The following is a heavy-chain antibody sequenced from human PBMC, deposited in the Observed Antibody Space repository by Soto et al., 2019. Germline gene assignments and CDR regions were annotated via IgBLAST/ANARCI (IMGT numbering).Heavy chain of an antibody. D-gene: IGHD3-22*01. V-gene: IGHV3-11*03. CDR2: ISSSSSYT. CDR1: GFTFSDYY. J-gene: IGHJ3*02. Sequence: GGSLRLSCAASGFTFSDYYMSWIRQAPGKGLEWVSYISSSSSYTNYADSVKGRFTISRDNAKNSLYLQMNSLRAEDTAVYYCASYDSSCYGHGAFDIWGQGTMVTVSS. CDR3: ASYDSSCYGHGAFDI.